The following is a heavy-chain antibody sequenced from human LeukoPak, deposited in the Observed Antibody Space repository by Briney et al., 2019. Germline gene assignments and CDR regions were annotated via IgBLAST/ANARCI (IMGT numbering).Heavy chain of an antibody. CDR1: GYTFTGYY. CDR2: INPNSGGT. Sequence: GASVKVSCKASGYTFTGYYMHWVRQAPGQGLEWMGWINPNSGGTNYAQKFQGRVTMTRDTSSSTAYMELSRLISYDTAVYYCACPYKYSRSWLGTFDYWGQGTLVTVSS. CDR3: ACPYKYSRSWLGTFDY. V-gene: IGHV1-2*02. D-gene: IGHD6-13*01. J-gene: IGHJ4*02.